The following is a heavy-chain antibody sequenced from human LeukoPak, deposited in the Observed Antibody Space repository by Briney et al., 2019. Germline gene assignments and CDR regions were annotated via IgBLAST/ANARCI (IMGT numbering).Heavy chain of an antibody. CDR2: ISSSSSYI. Sequence: GGSLRLSCAASGFTFSSYSMNWVRQAPGKGLEWVSSISSSSSYIYYADSVKGRFTISRDYAKNSLYLQMNSLRAEDTAVYYCASRVPAVIPKWGQGTLVTVSS. CDR3: ASRVPAVIPK. CDR1: GFTFSSYS. V-gene: IGHV3-21*01. D-gene: IGHD2-2*02. J-gene: IGHJ4*02.